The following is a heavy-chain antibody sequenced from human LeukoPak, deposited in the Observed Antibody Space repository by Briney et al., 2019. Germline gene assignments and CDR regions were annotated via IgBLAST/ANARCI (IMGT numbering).Heavy chain of an antibody. Sequence: PVGSPRLSPAPSRVTSSSYAMSSVRQAPGEGLEWVSAISGSGGSTYYADSAKGRFTISRDNSKNTLYLQMNSLRAEDTAVYYCASSQVAFGGVIVYYYYYGMDVWGQGTTVTVSS. CDR1: RVTSSSYA. D-gene: IGHD3-16*02. CDR3: ASSQVAFGGVIVYYYYYGMDV. V-gene: IGHV3-23*01. CDR2: ISGSGGST. J-gene: IGHJ6*02.